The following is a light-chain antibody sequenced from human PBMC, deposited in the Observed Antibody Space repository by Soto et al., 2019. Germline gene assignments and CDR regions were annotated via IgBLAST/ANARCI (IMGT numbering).Light chain of an antibody. Sequence: DIQMTQSPSTLSASVGDRVTITCRASQSISTWLAWYQQKPGKAPKFLISGASNLVSGVPARFSGSGSGTEFTLTISSLQPDDFATYYCQQYKTYPMYTFGQGTKLEIK. CDR2: GAS. CDR3: QQYKTYPMYT. J-gene: IGKJ2*01. V-gene: IGKV1-5*01. CDR1: QSISTW.